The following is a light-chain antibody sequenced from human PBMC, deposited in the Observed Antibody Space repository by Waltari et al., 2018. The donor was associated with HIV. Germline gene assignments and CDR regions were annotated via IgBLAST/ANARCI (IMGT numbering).Light chain of an antibody. J-gene: IGKJ3*01. V-gene: IGKV2-28*01. Sequence: EILMVPFPLSLLVASGAPASISSWYSQSLLHRNGYNYLGWSLVKPGQSPQFLIYLTSTRASGVPDRFSGSGSGTDVTLRINRVEAEDIGVYYCMQTLQTPITFGPGTKVDIK. CDR1: QSLLHRNGYNY. CDR2: LTS. CDR3: MQTLQTPIT.